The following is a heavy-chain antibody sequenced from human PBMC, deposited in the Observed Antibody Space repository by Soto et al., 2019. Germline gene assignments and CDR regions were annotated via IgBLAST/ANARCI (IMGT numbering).Heavy chain of an antibody. CDR1: GFTFSSYA. CDR3: ARDTEYSSGWYVGSLDY. D-gene: IGHD6-19*01. CDR2: ISYDGSNK. J-gene: IGHJ4*02. V-gene: IGHV3-30-3*01. Sequence: QVQLVESGGGVVQPGRSLRLSCAASGFTFSSYAMHWVRQAPGKGLEWVAVISYDGSNKYYADSVKGRVTISRANSKNTLYLQMNGLRAEDTAVYYWARDTEYSSGWYVGSLDYWGQGTLVTVSS.